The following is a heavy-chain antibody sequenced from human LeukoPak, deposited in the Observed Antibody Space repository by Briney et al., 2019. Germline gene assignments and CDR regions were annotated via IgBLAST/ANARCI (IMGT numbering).Heavy chain of an antibody. CDR2: IYYSGST. CDR1: GGSISSSSYY. CDR3: AAGDPGMYQLLSNYYYYMDV. V-gene: IGHV4-39*07. D-gene: IGHD2-2*01. Sequence: SETLSLTCTVSGGSISSSSYYWGWIRQPPGKGLEWIGSIYYSGSTYYNPSLKSRVTISVDTSKNQFSLKLSSVTAADTAVYYCAAGDPGMYQLLSNYYYYMDVWGKGTTVTVSS. J-gene: IGHJ6*03.